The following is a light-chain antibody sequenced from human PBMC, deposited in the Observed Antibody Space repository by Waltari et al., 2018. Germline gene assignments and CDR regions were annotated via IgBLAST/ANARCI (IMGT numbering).Light chain of an antibody. CDR3: QQSHTSPWT. V-gene: IGKV1-39*01. J-gene: IGKJ1*01. CDR2: AAS. Sequence: DIQMTQSPSSLSASVGDRVIITCRESQSIDTYLTWYQQKQGMAPKLLIYAASSLQTAVPSRFSGSGSGTDFTLTISSLQPEDFATYYCQQSHTSPWTFGQGSKVDLK. CDR1: QSIDTY.